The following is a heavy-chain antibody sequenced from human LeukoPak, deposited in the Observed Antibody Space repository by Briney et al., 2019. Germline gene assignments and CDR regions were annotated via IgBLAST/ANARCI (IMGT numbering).Heavy chain of an antibody. CDR1: GFIFRSYA. J-gene: IGHJ4*02. CDR2: ITGSGGNT. V-gene: IGHV3-23*01. CDR3: AKDQYGGNPQYYFDY. Sequence: GGSLRLSCAASGFIFRSYAMSWVRQAPGKGLEWVSTITGSGGNTYYADSVKGRFTISRDNSKNTLYLQMNSLRAEDTAVYYCAKDQYGGNPQYYFDYWGQGTLVTVSS. D-gene: IGHD4-23*01.